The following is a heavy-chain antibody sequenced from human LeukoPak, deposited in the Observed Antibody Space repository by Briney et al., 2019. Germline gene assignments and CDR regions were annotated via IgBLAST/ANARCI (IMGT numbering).Heavy chain of an antibody. CDR2: IRGSSETV. Sequence: GGSLRLSCAASGFSFSSMNWVRQAPGKGLEGISYIRGSSETVFYADSVKGRFTISSDNAENSLYLQMNSLRVEDTAIYYCVRDKGYAFDFWGQGTMVTVSS. CDR1: GFSFSS. CDR3: VRDKGYAFDF. J-gene: IGHJ3*01. V-gene: IGHV3-48*01.